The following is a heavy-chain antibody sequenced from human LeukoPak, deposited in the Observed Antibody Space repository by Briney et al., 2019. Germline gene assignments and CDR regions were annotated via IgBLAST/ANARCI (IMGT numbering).Heavy chain of an antibody. V-gene: IGHV1-18*04. CDR3: ARVDCGGSCYSWFDP. J-gene: IGHJ5*02. CDR1: GYTFTSYG. CDR2: ISAYNGNT. D-gene: IGHD2-15*01. Sequence: ASVKVSCKASGYTFTSYGISWERQAPGQGLEWMGWISAYNGNTNYAQKLQGRVTMTTDTSTSTAYMELRSLRSDDTAVYYCARVDCGGSCYSWFDPWGQGTLVTVSS.